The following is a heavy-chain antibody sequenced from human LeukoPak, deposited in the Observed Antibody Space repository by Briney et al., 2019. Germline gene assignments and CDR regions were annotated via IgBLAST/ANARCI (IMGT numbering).Heavy chain of an antibody. Sequence: SETLSLTCTVSGGSISSYYWSWIRQPAGKGLEWIGRIHTSGSTNYNPSLKSRVTMSVDTSKNQFSLKLSSVTAADTAVYYCARDRPYGSGSQIEDYYYYYGMDVWGQGTTVTVSS. CDR2: IHTSGST. CDR1: GGSISSYY. V-gene: IGHV4-4*07. CDR3: ARDRPYGSGSQIEDYYYYYGMDV. D-gene: IGHD3-10*01. J-gene: IGHJ6*02.